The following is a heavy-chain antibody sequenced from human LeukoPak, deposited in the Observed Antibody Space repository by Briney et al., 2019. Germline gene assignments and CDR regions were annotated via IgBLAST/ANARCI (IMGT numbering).Heavy chain of an antibody. V-gene: IGHV4-39*02. Sequence: SETLSLTCTVSGGSISSSSYYWGWIRQPPGKGLEWIGSIYYSGSTSYNPSLKSRVTISVDTSKNQFSLKLSSVTAADTAVYYCARDRFGWPPTGDDAFDIWGQGTMVTVSS. D-gene: IGHD6-19*01. J-gene: IGHJ3*02. CDR1: GGSISSSSYY. CDR2: IYYSGST. CDR3: ARDRFGWPPTGDDAFDI.